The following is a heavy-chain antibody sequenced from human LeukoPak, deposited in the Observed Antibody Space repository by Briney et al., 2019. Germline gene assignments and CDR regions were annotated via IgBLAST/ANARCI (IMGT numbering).Heavy chain of an antibody. CDR2: ISTSSSYI. CDR1: GFTFNRHN. CDR3: ARPAASTVTTGGWFDP. J-gene: IGHJ5*02. V-gene: IGHV3-21*01. Sequence: PGGSLRLSCAASGFTFNRHNMNWVRRAPGKGLEWVSSISTSSSYIYYADSVKGRFTISRDNAKNSLYLQMNSLRAEDTAVYYCARPAASTVTTGGWFDPWGQGTLVTVSS. D-gene: IGHD4-17*01.